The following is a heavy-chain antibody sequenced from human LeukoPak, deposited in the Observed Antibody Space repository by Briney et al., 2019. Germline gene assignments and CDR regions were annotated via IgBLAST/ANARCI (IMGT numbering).Heavy chain of an antibody. V-gene: IGHV4-4*02. CDR3: ATQVPYYVEF. Sequence: SETLSLTCAVSGGSISDNRWWSWVRQSPGRGLEWIGEIFHAGFINYNPSLKSRLTISMDKSKNQFSLKLSSVTAADTAMYYCATQVPYYVEFWGQGTLVTVSS. CDR1: GGSISDNRW. J-gene: IGHJ4*02. CDR2: IFHAGFI.